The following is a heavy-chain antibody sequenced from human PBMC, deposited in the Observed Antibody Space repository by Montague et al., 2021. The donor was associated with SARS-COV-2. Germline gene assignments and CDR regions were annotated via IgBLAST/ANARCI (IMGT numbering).Heavy chain of an antibody. J-gene: IGHJ4*02. CDR1: GGSIRSTTYY. V-gene: IGHV4-39*07. CDR3: AREGRWTHIVVVPAAYYFDY. CDR2: IYHGGST. D-gene: IGHD2-2*01. Sequence: SETLSLTCTVSGGSIRSTTYYWGWIRQPPGKGLEWIANIYHGGSTYYSPSLKSRVTISVDTSKNQFSLKLISVTAADTAVYYCAREGRWTHIVVVPAAYYFDYWGQGTLVTVSS.